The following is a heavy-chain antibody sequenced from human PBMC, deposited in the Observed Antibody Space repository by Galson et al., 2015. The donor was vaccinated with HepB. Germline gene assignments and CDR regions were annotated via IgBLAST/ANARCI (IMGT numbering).Heavy chain of an antibody. Sequence: SLRLSCAASGFTFSSYSINWVRQAPGKGLEWVPYISSNSNTIYYADSVKGRFTISRDNAKNSLYLQMNSLRAEDTAVYYCTRGAWYRAFDIWGQGTMVTVSS. V-gene: IGHV3-48*01. CDR3: TRGAWYRAFDI. CDR1: GFTFSSYS. CDR2: ISSNSNTI. J-gene: IGHJ3*02. D-gene: IGHD2-15*01.